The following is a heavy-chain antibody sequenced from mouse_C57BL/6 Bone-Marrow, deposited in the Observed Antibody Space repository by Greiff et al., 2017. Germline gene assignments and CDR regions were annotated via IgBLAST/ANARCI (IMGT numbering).Heavy chain of an antibody. CDR3: ARYYYGSSPWFAY. CDR1: GYTFTSYT. CDR2: INPSSGYT. Sequence: VQLQESGAELARPGASVKMSCKASGYTFTSYTMHWVKQRPGQGLEWIGYINPSSGYTKYNQKFKDKATLTADKSSSTAYMQLSSLTSEDSAVYYCARYYYGSSPWFAYWGQGTLVTVSA. V-gene: IGHV1-4*01. J-gene: IGHJ3*01. D-gene: IGHD1-1*01.